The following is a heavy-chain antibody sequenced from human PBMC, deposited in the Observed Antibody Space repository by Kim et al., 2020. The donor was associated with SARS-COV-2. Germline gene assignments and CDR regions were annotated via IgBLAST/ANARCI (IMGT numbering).Heavy chain of an antibody. D-gene: IGHD5-12*01. CDR3: AKDRATGWLQPTLDY. CDR1: GFTFSSYG. Sequence: GGSLRLSCAASGFTFSSYGMHWVRQAPGKGLEWVAVISYDGSNKYYADSVKGRFTISRDNSKNTLYLQMNSLRAEDTAVYYCAKDRATGWLQPTLDYWGQGTLVTVSS. CDR2: ISYDGSNK. V-gene: IGHV3-30*18. J-gene: IGHJ4*02.